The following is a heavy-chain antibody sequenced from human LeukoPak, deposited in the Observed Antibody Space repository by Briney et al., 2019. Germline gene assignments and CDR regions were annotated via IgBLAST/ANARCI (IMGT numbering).Heavy chain of an antibody. D-gene: IGHD3-3*01. CDR2: MNPNSGNT. CDR3: ARGGRITIFGVVIKHYFDY. V-gene: IGHV1-8*03. CDR1: GYTFTSYD. Sequence: ASVKVSCKASGYTFTSYDINWVRQATGQGLGWMGWMNPNSGNTGYAQKFQGRVTITRSTSISTAYMELSSLRSEDTAVYYCARGGRITIFGVVIKHYFDYWGQGTLVTVSS. J-gene: IGHJ4*02.